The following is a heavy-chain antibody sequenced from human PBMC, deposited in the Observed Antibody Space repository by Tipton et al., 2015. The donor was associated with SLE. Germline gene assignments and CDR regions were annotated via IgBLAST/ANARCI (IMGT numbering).Heavy chain of an antibody. D-gene: IGHD2-2*02. Sequence: TLSLTCTVSGGSISSGSYYWSWIRQPAGKGLEWIGRIYTSGSTNYNPSLKSRVTISVDTSKNQFSLKLSSVTAADTAVYYCARDQEYCSSTSCYTDRFDPWGQGTLVTVSS. CDR2: IYTSGST. CDR1: GGSISSGSYY. CDR3: ARDQEYCSSTSCYTDRFDP. V-gene: IGHV4-61*02. J-gene: IGHJ5*02.